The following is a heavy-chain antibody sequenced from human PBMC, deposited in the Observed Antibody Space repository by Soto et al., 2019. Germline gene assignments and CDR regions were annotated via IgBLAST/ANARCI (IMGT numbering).Heavy chain of an antibody. CDR1: GYSFNSYW. CDR2: VHPGNSDI. CDR3: AALTGATFH. V-gene: IGHV5-51*01. J-gene: IGHJ4*02. D-gene: IGHD1-20*01. Sequence: GGSLKISCKASGYSFNSYWIGWVRQMPGKGLEWMGIVHPGNSDIRYSPSFQGQVTVSVDRSIGTAYLQWSSLKASDTAMYYCAALTGATFHWGQGTLVTVSS.